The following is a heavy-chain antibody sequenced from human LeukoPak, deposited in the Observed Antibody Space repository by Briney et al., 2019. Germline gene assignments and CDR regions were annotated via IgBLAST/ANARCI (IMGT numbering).Heavy chain of an antibody. D-gene: IGHD1-26*01. CDR1: GFTFSSYS. J-gene: IGHJ1*01. CDR2: ISGSGGST. CDR3: AKDWRSGATTGAEYFQQ. V-gene: IGHV3-23*01. Sequence: PGGSLRLFCAASGFTFSSYSMNWVRQAPGKGLEWVSAISGSGGSTYYADSVKGRFTISRDNSKNTLYLQMNSLRAEDTAVYYCAKDWRSGATTGAEYFQQWGQGTLVTVSS.